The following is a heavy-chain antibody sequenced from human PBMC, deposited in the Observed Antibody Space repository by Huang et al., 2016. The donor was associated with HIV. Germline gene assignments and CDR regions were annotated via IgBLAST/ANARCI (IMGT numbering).Heavy chain of an antibody. V-gene: IGHV4-39*01. D-gene: IGHD3-10*01. CDR2: IYYKGST. J-gene: IGHJ6*03. CDR3: ARHREGPVAYYSGWGSHLNYMDV. CDR1: GGSIRRSDYH. Sequence: QLLLQESGPGLVKPSEALALTCAVSGGSIRRSDYHWGWIRQPPGKGLEWLGSIYYKGSTNYSPSLKGRVTIAVDTSKNLFFLNLTSMTAADTAVYYCARHREGPVAYYSGWGSHLNYMDVWGRGRTVVVSS.